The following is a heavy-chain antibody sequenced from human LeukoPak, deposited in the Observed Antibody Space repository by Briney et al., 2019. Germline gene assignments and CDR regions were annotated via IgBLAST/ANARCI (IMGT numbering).Heavy chain of an antibody. CDR2: ISSSSSYI. V-gene: IGHV3-21*01. CDR1: GFTSSRYS. D-gene: IGHD3-10*02. CDR3: AELGITMIGGV. J-gene: IGHJ6*04. Sequence: GGSLRLSCAASGFTSSRYSMNWVRQAPGKGLEWVSSISSSSSYIYYADSAKGRFTISRDNAKNSLYLQMNSLRAEDTAVYYCAELGITMIGGVWGKGTTVTISS.